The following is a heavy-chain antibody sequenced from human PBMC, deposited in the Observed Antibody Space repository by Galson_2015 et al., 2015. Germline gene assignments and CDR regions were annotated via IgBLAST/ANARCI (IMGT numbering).Heavy chain of an antibody. D-gene: IGHD3-3*01. Sequence: SETLSLTCTVSGGSISSSSYYWGWIRQPPGKGLEWIGSIYYSGSTYYNPSLKSRVTISVDTSKNQFSLKLSSVTAADTAVYYCARHDFWELTGGAFDIWGQGTMVTVSS. CDR3: ARHDFWELTGGAFDI. CDR2: IYYSGST. V-gene: IGHV4-39*01. J-gene: IGHJ3*02. CDR1: GGSISSSSYY.